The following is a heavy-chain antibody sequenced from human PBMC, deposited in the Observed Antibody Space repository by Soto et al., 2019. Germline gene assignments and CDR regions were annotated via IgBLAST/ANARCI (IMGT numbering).Heavy chain of an antibody. D-gene: IGHD2-21*01. J-gene: IGHJ3*02. CDR2: IYYSGST. Sequence: LVILPVTWTVAGGSIRSHYCSWIRQPPGKGLEWIGYIYYSGSTNYNPSLKSRVTISVDTSKNQFSLKPSSVTAADTAVYYCARKYSWAFDIWGQGTMVTVSS. V-gene: IGHV4-59*11. CDR3: ARKYSWAFDI. CDR1: GGSIRSHY.